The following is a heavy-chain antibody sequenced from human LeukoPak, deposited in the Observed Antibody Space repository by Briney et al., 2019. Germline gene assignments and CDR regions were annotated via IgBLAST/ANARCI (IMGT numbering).Heavy chain of an antibody. Sequence: GESLKISCKGSGYSFTSYWISWVRQMPVKGLEWMGRLDPSDSYTNYSPSFQGHVTISADKSISTAYLQWSSLKASDTAMYYCANLAYVSTNDAFDIWGQGTMVTVSS. CDR3: ANLAYVSTNDAFDI. D-gene: IGHD3-10*02. CDR1: GYSFTSYW. CDR2: LDPSDSYT. J-gene: IGHJ3*02. V-gene: IGHV5-10-1*01.